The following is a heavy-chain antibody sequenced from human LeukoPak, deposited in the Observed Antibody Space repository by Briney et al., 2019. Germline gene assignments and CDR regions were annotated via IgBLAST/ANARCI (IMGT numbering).Heavy chain of an antibody. V-gene: IGHV3-7*01. CDR2: IKQDGSEI. D-gene: IGHD6-19*01. CDR3: ARVGSGWAYYYYGMDV. Sequence: GGSLRLSCEVSGFTFSSYWMSWVRQAPGKGLEWVANIKQDGSEIYYVDSVKGRLTISKDNAKNSLYLQMNSLRAEDTAVYYCARVGSGWAYYYYGMDVWGQGTTVTVSS. CDR1: GFTFSSYW. J-gene: IGHJ6*02.